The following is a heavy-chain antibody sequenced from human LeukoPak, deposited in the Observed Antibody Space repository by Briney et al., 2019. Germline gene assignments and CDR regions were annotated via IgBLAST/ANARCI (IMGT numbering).Heavy chain of an antibody. CDR1: GYTFTSYY. J-gene: IGHJ4*02. V-gene: IGHV1-46*01. D-gene: IGHD3-22*01. CDR3: ARDSIDYDSSGYSAHFDY. CDR2: INPSGGST. Sequence: ASVKVSCKASGYTFTSYYMHWVRQAPGQGLEWMGIINPSGGSTSYALKFQGRVTMTRDTSTSTVYMELSSLRSEDTAVYYCARDSIDYDSSGYSAHFDYWGQGTLVTVSS.